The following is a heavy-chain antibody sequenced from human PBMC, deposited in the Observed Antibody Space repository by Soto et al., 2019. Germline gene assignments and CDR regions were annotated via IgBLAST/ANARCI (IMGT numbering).Heavy chain of an antibody. CDR1: GFTFSSSA. CDR2: IDVGSGNA. CDR3: ARGSGIVATQGWFDP. V-gene: IGHV1-58*01. J-gene: IGHJ5*02. D-gene: IGHD5-12*01. Sequence: SVKVSCKTSGFTFSSSAVHWVRQARGHRLQWIGWIDVGSGNANYAQMLQERVTISRDMSTSTAYMELRSLRSDDTAVYYCARGSGIVATQGWFDPWGQGTLVTVSS.